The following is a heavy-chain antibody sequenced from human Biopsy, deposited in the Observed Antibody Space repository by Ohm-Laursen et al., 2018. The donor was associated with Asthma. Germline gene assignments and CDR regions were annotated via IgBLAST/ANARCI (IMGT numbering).Heavy chain of an antibody. CDR1: GDSINSGGSS. V-gene: IGHV4-30-2*01. D-gene: IGHD3-22*01. CDR2: PFLSGAP. Sequence: TLSLTWAVSGDSINSGGSSWKWIPQPPGEGLEWIAYPFLSGAPHSNPSLKSRVTISVDRSKRQFSLKVNSVTAADTAVYYCARMITMIQAANYYSYAMDVWGQGTTVTVSS. CDR3: ARMITMIQAANYYSYAMDV. J-gene: IGHJ6*02.